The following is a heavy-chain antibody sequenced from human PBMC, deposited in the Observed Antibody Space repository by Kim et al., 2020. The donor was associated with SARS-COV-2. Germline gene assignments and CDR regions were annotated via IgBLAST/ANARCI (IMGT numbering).Heavy chain of an antibody. CDR2: INHSGST. J-gene: IGHJ4*02. D-gene: IGHD3-3*01. CDR3: ARTTIFGKNVDY. Sequence: SETLSLTCAVYGGSFSGYYWSWIRQPPGKGLEWIGEINHSGSTNYNPSLKSRVTISVDTSKNQFSLKLSSVTAADTAVYYCARTTIFGKNVDYWGQGTLVTVSS. CDR1: GGSFSGYY. V-gene: IGHV4-34*01.